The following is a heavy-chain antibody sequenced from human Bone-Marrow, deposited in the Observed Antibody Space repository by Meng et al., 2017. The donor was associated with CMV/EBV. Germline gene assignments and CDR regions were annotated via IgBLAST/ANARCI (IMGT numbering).Heavy chain of an antibody. Sequence: VQPRQRLQRLVHTSPALSRPCTVCGRSVSSGAYYWSWIRQPPRKGLEWIGYIYYSGSTYYNPSLKSRVTISVDTSKNQFSLKLCSVTAADTAVYYCARWAYYYDSSGLDYWGQGTLVTVSS. D-gene: IGHD3-22*01. V-gene: IGHV4-30-4*08. CDR1: GRSVSSGAYY. CDR3: ARWAYYYDSSGLDY. J-gene: IGHJ4*02. CDR2: IYYSGST.